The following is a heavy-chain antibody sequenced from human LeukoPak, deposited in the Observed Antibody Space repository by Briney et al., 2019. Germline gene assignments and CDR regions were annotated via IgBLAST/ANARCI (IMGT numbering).Heavy chain of an antibody. CDR2: INHSGST. CDR3: ARGASTILLWFGELKYYFDY. Sequence: SETLSLTCAVYGGSFSGYYWSWIRQPPGKGLEWIGEINHSGSTNYNPSLKSRVTISVDTSKNQFSLKLSSVTAADTAVYYCARGASTILLWFGELKYYFDYWGQGTLVTVSS. D-gene: IGHD3-10*01. V-gene: IGHV4-34*01. CDR1: GGSFSGYY. J-gene: IGHJ4*02.